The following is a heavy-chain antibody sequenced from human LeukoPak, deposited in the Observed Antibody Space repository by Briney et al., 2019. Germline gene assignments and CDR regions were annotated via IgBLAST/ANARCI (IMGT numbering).Heavy chain of an antibody. Sequence: PGGSLRLSCAASGFTFSSYSMNWVRQAPGKGLEWVSSISSSSSYIYYADSVKGRFTISRDNAKNSLYLQMNSLRAEDTAVYCCARTPFPMSHSSGYVDYWGQGTLVTVSS. CDR3: ARTPFPMSHSSGYVDY. J-gene: IGHJ4*02. V-gene: IGHV3-21*01. D-gene: IGHD3-22*01. CDR1: GFTFSSYS. CDR2: ISSSSSYI.